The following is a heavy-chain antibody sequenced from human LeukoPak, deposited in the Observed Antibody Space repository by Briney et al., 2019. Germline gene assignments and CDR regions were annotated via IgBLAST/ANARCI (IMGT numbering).Heavy chain of an antibody. CDR1: GFTFSSYS. V-gene: IGHV3-21*01. CDR2: ISSSSYI. Sequence: GGSLRLSCAASGFTFSSYSMNWVRQAPGKGLEWVSSISSSSYIYYADSVKGRFTISRDNAKNSLYLQMNSLRAEDTAVYYCARDRDPPYYDFWSGYSPWGQGTLVTVSS. D-gene: IGHD3-3*01. CDR3: ARDRDPPYYDFWSGYSP. J-gene: IGHJ5*02.